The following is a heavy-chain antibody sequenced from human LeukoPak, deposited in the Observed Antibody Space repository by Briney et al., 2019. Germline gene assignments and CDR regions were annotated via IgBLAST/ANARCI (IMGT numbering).Heavy chain of an antibody. CDR3: ARDLYRIVVVPHYFDY. J-gene: IGHJ4*02. Sequence: PGGSLRLSCAASGFTFSSYEMNWVRQAPGKGLEWVSYISSSGSTIYYAASVKGRFTISRDNAKNSLYLQMNSLRAEDTAVYYCARDLYRIVVVPHYFDYWGQGTLVTVSS. CDR1: GFTFSSYE. D-gene: IGHD3-22*01. V-gene: IGHV3-48*03. CDR2: ISSSGSTI.